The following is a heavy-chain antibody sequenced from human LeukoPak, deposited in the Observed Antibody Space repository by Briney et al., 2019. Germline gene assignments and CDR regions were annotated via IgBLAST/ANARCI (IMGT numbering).Heavy chain of an antibody. CDR3: ARGTTVTPFDY. J-gene: IGHJ4*02. Sequence: GGALRLSCAASGFTFSSYSMNWVRQAPGKGLEWVSSISGTSSYIFYADSVKGRFTISRDNAMYSLYLQMNSLRAEDTAVYYCARGTTVTPFDYWGQGTLVTVSS. D-gene: IGHD4-17*01. CDR2: ISGTSSYI. CDR1: GFTFSSYS. V-gene: IGHV3-21*01.